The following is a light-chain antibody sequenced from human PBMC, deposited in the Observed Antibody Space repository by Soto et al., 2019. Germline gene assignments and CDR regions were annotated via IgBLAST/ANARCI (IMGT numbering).Light chain of an antibody. CDR1: QTVSSSY. Sequence: EIVLTQSPGTLSLSPGERATLSCRASQTVSSSYLAWYQQKPGQAPRLLIYAASSRATGIPDRFSAGGSGTDFTLTISSLEPEDFAVYYCQHFTTSHQYTFGQGTKLEI. V-gene: IGKV3-20*01. J-gene: IGKJ2*01. CDR2: AAS. CDR3: QHFTTSHQYT.